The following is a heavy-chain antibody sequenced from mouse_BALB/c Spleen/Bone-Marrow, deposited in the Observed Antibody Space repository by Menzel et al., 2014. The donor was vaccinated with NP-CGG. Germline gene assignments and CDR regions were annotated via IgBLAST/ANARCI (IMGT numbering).Heavy chain of an antibody. D-gene: IGHD1-2*01. J-gene: IGHJ4*01. Sequence: VKLVESGPGLVAPSQSLSITCTVSGFSLTSYGVHWVRQPPGKGLEWLGVIWAGGSTNDNSALMYRPSISKDNSKSQVFLKMNRLQTDDTAMYYCASGSLLRLRYYAMDYWGQGTSVTVSS. V-gene: IGHV2-9*02. CDR3: ASGSLLRLRYYAMDY. CDR1: GFSLTSYG. CDR2: IWAGGST.